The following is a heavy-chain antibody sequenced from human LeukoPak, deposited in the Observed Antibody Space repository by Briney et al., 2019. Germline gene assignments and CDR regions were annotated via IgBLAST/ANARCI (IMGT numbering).Heavy chain of an antibody. CDR1: GFTFRNYA. CDR3: AKSPTYGSGSYSYYFDY. V-gene: IGHV3-23*01. CDR2: ISGSGGGT. J-gene: IGHJ4*02. Sequence: GGSLRLSCAASGFTFRNYAMTGFAQAPGKGLNWASGISGSGGGTYYAGSVKGRFTISRDNSKNTLYLQMNSLRAEDTAVYYCAKSPTYGSGSYSYYFDYWGQGTLVTVSS. D-gene: IGHD3-10*01.